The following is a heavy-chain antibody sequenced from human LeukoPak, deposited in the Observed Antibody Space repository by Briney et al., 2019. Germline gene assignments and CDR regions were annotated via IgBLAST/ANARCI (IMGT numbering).Heavy chain of an antibody. V-gene: IGHV3-9*01. J-gene: IGHJ3*01. CDR3: ARKGNAFDF. CDR1: GFTFDDHA. D-gene: IGHD3-10*01. Sequence: GGSLRLSCAASGFTFDDHAMHWVRQAPGKGLEWVSGISWNSGSRGYADSVKGRFTISRDNAKNSLYLQMNSLRAEDTALYYCARKGNAFDFWGQGTMVTVSS. CDR2: ISWNSGSR.